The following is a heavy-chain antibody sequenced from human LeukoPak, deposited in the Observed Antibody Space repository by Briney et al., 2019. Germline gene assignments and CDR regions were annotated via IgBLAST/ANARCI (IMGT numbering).Heavy chain of an antibody. CDR3: ARETSQKGAHYMDV. V-gene: IGHV4-59*01. CDR1: GGSISSYY. CDR2: IYYSGST. D-gene: IGHD3-16*01. J-gene: IGHJ6*03. Sequence: YPSETLSLTCTVSGGSISSYYWSWIRQPPGKGLEWIGYIYYSGSTNYNPSLKSRVTISVDTSKKQFSLKLTSVTVADTAVYYCARETSQKGAHYMDVWGKGTTVTISS.